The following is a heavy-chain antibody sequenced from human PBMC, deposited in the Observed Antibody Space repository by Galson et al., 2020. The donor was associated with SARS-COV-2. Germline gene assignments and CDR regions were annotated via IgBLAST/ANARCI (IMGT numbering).Heavy chain of an antibody. D-gene: IGHD3-22*01. Sequence: SQASETLSLTCAVYGGSFSGYYWSWIRQPPGKGLEWIGEINHSGSTNYNPSLKSRVTISVDTSKNQFSLKLSSVTAADTAVYYCARWMVDSSGYYRYDYYYYGMDVWGQGTTVTVSS. CDR2: INHSGST. CDR3: ARWMVDSSGYYRYDYYYYGMDV. J-gene: IGHJ6*02. V-gene: IGHV4-34*01. CDR1: GGSFSGYY.